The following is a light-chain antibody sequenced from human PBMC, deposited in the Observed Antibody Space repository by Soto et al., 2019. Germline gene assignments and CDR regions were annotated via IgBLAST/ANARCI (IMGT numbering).Light chain of an antibody. CDR3: QQSYSSLYT. CDR1: QIINTY. Sequence: DIQMTQSPCSLSASVGDRVTITCRASQIINTYLNWYQQKPGKPPKLLIFGASSLRSGVPSRFSGTGSGTDFTLTINSLQPDDFATYYCQQSYSSLYTFGQGTKLEIK. V-gene: IGKV1-39*01. J-gene: IGKJ2*01. CDR2: GAS.